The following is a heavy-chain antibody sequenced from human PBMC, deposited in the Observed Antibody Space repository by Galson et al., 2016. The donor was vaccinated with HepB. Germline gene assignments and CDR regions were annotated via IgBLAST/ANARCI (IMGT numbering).Heavy chain of an antibody. CDR3: ARGIVVPTQPSYYFDY. CDR2: ISTSGSTV. V-gene: IGHV3-11*01. D-gene: IGHD1-26*01. J-gene: IGHJ4*02. Sequence: SLRLSCAVSGFTFSDFYMSWIRQAPGKGLEWVSYISTSGSTVYYADSVKGRFIISRDNAKNSLFLQMNSLRAEDTAVYFCARGIVVPTQPSYYFDYWGQGTLVTVSS. CDR1: GFTFSDFY.